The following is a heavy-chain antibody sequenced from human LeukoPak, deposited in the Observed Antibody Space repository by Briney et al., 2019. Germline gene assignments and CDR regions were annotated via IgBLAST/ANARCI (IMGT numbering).Heavy chain of an antibody. V-gene: IGHV4-4*07. CDR3: AREGGDPRWLDP. Sequence: PETLSLTCTVSGGSISSYYWTWIRQSAGKGLEWIGRINTSGSTNYNPSLRSRATMSVNTSKNQFSLNLTSVTAADTAVYSCAREGGDPRWLDPWGQGTLVTVSS. CDR2: INTSGST. D-gene: IGHD6-25*01. J-gene: IGHJ5*02. CDR1: GGSISSYY.